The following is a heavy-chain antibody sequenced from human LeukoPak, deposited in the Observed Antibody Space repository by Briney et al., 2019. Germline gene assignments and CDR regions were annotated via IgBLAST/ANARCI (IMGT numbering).Heavy chain of an antibody. CDR1: GYSITSTYW. J-gene: IGHJ4*02. D-gene: IGHD3-22*01. V-gene: IGHV4-38-2*01. Sequence: SETLSLTCAVSGYSITSTYWWGWIRQTPGRGLEWIGSLHHSGSTSYSPSLKSRVTISADTSKNQFSLKLSSVAAADTAVYYCARHRFALVIRGPLDYWGQGTLVTVSS. CDR3: ARHRFALVIRGPLDY. CDR2: LHHSGST.